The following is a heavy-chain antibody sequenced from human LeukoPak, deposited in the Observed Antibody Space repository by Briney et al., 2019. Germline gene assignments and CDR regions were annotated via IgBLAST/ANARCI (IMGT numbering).Heavy chain of an antibody. J-gene: IGHJ4*02. CDR2: ISGSSSYI. D-gene: IGHD5-18*01. V-gene: IGHV3-21*01. CDR3: ARRATTERGHSYGLDY. Sequence: PGGSLRLSCAASGFPFSSYFMNWVRQAPGKGLEWVSSISGSSSYIYDADSVKGRFTISRDNAMNSLYLQMNSLRAEDTAVYYCARRATTERGHSYGLDYWGQGTLVTVSS. CDR1: GFPFSSYF.